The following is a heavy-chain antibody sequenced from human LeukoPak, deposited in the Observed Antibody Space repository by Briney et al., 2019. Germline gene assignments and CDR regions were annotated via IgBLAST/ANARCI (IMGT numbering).Heavy chain of an antibody. CDR3: ARDLTPDYGDYGLDY. J-gene: IGHJ4*02. Sequence: PSETLSLTCAVYGGSFSGYYWSWIRQPPGKGLEWIGEINHSGSTNYNPSLKSRVTILVDTSKNQFSLKLSSVTAADTAVYYCARDLTPDYGDYGLDYWGQGTLVTVSS. CDR2: INHSGST. CDR1: GGSFSGYY. V-gene: IGHV4-34*01. D-gene: IGHD4-17*01.